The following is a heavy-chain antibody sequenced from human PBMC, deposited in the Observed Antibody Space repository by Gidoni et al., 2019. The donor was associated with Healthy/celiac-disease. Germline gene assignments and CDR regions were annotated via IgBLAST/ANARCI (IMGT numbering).Heavy chain of an antibody. D-gene: IGHD3-16*01. J-gene: IGHJ4*02. CDR2: IGPAAAT. Sequence: EVQLVESGGGLVQPGGSLRVACADSGVTVSSYAMHWVRQATGKGLEGVSAIGPAAATYYPGSVKGRFTLSRENAKTSLYLQLNSLSAGDTAVYYCARGLRISSPDLGFDYWGQGPLVPVSS. V-gene: IGHV3-13*01. CDR3: ARGLRISSPDLGFDY. CDR1: GVTVSSYA.